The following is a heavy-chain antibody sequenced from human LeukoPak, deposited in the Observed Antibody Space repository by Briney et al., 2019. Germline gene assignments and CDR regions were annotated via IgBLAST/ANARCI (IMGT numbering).Heavy chain of an antibody. J-gene: IGHJ4*02. D-gene: IGHD3/OR15-3a*01. CDR3: ARVGLYYFDY. V-gene: IGHV4-59*01. Sequence: PSETLSLTCTVSGVSISSYYWSWIRQPPGKGLEWIGYVYYSGSTSYNPSLKSRVIISEDTSKNQFSLKLRSVTAADTAVYYCARVGLYYFDYWGQGTLVTVSS. CDR1: GVSISSYY. CDR2: VYYSGST.